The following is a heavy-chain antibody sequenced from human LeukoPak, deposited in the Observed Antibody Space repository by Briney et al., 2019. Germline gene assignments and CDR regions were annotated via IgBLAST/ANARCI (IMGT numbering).Heavy chain of an antibody. Sequence: GGSLRLSCAASGFNFSSYGMHWVRQAAGKGLEWVAFILYDGSNKYYADSVKGRFTISRDNSKNTLSLQMNSLRAEDTAVYYCAIIRGVITLNDYWGQGTLVTVSS. D-gene: IGHD3-10*01. J-gene: IGHJ4*02. CDR2: ILYDGSNK. V-gene: IGHV3-30*02. CDR3: AIIRGVITLNDY. CDR1: GFNFSSYG.